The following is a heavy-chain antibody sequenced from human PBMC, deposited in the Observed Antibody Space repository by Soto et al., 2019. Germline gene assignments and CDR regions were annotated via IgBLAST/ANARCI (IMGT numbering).Heavy chain of an antibody. Sequence: QVQLQQWGAGLLKPSEAMSLTCAVYGGSFRGYYWSWIRQPPGQGLEWIGELNDSGSTNYNPSLKSRVTILVDTSKKQFSLRLTSMTAADTAVYYCARGEGGFQFWGQGTLVTVSS. CDR1: GGSFRGYY. CDR3: ARGEGGFQF. CDR2: LNDSGST. J-gene: IGHJ1*01. V-gene: IGHV4-34*02.